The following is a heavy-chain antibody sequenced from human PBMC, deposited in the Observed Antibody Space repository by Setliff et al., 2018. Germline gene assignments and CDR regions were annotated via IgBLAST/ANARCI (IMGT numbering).Heavy chain of an antibody. CDR1: GGTFSSKA. CDR2: FIPSFGTA. D-gene: IGHD3-22*01. Sequence: GASVKVSCKASGGTFSSKAISWVRQAPGQGLEWMGGFIPSFGTANYAQKFQGRLTITADESTSTAYMELSSLRSDDTAVYYCAREGVDSRSSTDYRDYMDVWGKGTTVTVSS. V-gene: IGHV1-69*13. CDR3: AREGVDSRSSTDYRDYMDV. J-gene: IGHJ6*03.